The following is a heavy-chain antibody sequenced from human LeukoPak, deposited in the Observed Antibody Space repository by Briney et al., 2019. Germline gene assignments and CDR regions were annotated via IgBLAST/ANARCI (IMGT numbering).Heavy chain of an antibody. CDR1: GGSISSSNW. CDR2: IYHSGST. J-gene: IGHJ6*02. D-gene: IGHD3-3*01. V-gene: IGHV4-4*02. Sequence: SGTLSLTCAVSGGSISSSNWWSWVRQPPGKGLEWIGEIYHSGSTNYNPSLKSRVTISVDKSKNQFSLKLSSVTAADTAVYYCARDLRFLSHCYYGMDVWGQGTTVTVSS. CDR3: ARDLRFLSHCYYGMDV.